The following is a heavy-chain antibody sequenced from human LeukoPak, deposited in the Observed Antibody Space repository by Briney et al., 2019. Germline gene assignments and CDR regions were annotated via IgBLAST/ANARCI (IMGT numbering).Heavy chain of an antibody. D-gene: IGHD2-15*01. CDR3: AKEEALRLVAATRWLDG. V-gene: IGHV3-23*01. Sequence: PGGCLGLSCAASGFTFSSYAMSWVRQAPGKGLEWVSAISGSGGSTYYADSVKGRFTISRDNSKNTLYLQMNSLRAGDTAVYYCAKEEALRLVAATRWLDGWRQGTLVTDSS. J-gene: IGHJ5*02. CDR2: ISGSGGST. CDR1: GFTFSSYA.